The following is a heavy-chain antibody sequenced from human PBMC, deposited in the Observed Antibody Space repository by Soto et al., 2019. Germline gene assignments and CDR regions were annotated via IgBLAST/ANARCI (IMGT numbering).Heavy chain of an antibody. V-gene: IGHV3-48*01. CDR1: GFTFSSYS. D-gene: IGHD6-6*01. CDR2: ISSSSSTI. Sequence: GGSLRLSCAASGFTFSSYSMNWVRQAPGKGLEWVSYISSSSSTIYYADSVKGRFTISRDNAKNSLYLQMNSLRAEDTAVYYCARDRTLAARDKSHLDYWGQGTLVTVSS. J-gene: IGHJ4*02. CDR3: ARDRTLAARDKSHLDY.